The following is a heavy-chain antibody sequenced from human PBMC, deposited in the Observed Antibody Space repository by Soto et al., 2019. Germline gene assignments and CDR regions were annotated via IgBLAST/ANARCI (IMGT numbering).Heavy chain of an antibody. J-gene: IGHJ6*03. CDR2: ISGSGGST. CDR1: GFTFSSYA. CDR3: AKVYNWNFDYYYYYMNV. V-gene: IGHV3-23*01. D-gene: IGHD1-7*01. Sequence: HPGGSLRLSCAASGFTFSSYAMSWVRQAPGKGLEWVSAISGSGGSTYYADSVKGRFTISRDNSKNTLYLQMNSLRAEDTAVYYCAKVYNWNFDYYYYYMNVWGKGTTVTVSS.